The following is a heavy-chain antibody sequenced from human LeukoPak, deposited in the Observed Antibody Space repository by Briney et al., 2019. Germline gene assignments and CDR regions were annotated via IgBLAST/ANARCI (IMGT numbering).Heavy chain of an antibody. CDR1: GLSLSTSGIC. Sequence: SGPTLVTPTQTLTLTYTFSGLSLSTSGICVNWIRQPPGKALEWLARIDWDDDKYYSTSLKTSLTISNDTSNYQVVLTMTNMDTVDTSTYYCAVITLVLDYWGQGTLVTVSS. CDR3: AVITLVLDY. J-gene: IGHJ4*02. CDR2: IDWDDDK. V-gene: IGHV2-70*11. D-gene: IGHD3-10*01.